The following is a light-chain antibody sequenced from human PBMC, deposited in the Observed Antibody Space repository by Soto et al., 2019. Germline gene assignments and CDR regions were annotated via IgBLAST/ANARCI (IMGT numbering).Light chain of an antibody. J-gene: IGKJ3*01. CDR2: KVS. V-gene: IGKV2-30*01. CDR1: QSLVYSDGNTY. Sequence: DVVMNQSPLSLPVTLGQPASISCRSSQSLVYSDGNTYLNWFQQRPGHSPRRLIYKVSNRDSGVPDRFSGSGSGTDFTLKISRVEAEDVGVYYCMQGTHPFTFGPGTKVDIK. CDR3: MQGTHPFT.